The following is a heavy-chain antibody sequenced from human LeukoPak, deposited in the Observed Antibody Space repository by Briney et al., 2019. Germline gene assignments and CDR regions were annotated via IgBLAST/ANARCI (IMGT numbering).Heavy chain of an antibody. CDR3: VRPPADRESGYYLYYFDS. V-gene: IGHV3-23*01. J-gene: IGHJ4*02. CDR2: ISSSGGST. D-gene: IGHD3-3*01. CDR1: GFTFSSYA. Sequence: GGSLRLSCAASGFTFSSYAVNWVRQVPGKGLEWVSGISSSGGSTYYADSVKGRFTISRDNSKNTLYLQMNSLRAEDTAVYYCVRPPADRESGYYLYYFDSWGQGTPVTVSS.